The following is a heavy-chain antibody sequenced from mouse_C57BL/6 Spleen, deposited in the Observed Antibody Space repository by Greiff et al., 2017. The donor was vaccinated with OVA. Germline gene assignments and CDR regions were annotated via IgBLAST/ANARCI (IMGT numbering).Heavy chain of an antibody. Sequence: EVKLVESGGGLVQPGGSLKLSCAASGFTFSDYYMYWVRQTPEKRLEWVAYISNGGGSTYYPDTVKGRFTISRDNAKNTLYLQMSRLKSEDTAMYYCARRVYYGNPTYAMDYWGQGTSVTVSS. CDR2: ISNGGGST. D-gene: IGHD2-1*01. CDR1: GFTFSDYY. J-gene: IGHJ4*01. V-gene: IGHV5-12*01. CDR3: ARRVYYGNPTYAMDY.